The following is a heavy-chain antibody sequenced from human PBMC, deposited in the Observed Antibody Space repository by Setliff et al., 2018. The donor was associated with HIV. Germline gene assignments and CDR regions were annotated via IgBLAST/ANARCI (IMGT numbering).Heavy chain of an antibody. CDR2: IIPILGMS. V-gene: IGHV1-69*10. Sequence: SVKVSCKASGGTFSIYAISWVRQAPGQGLEWMGGIIPILGMSIYAQKFQGRVTITADESTSTAYMELSSLRSDDTAVYYCARGGVCTSTSCGGNYYYGMDVWGQGTTVTVPS. D-gene: IGHD2-2*01. J-gene: IGHJ6*02. CDR1: GGTFSIYA. CDR3: ARGGVCTSTSCGGNYYYGMDV.